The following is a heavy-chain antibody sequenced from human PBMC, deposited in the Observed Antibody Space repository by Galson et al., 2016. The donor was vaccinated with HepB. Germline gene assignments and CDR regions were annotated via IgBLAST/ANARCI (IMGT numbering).Heavy chain of an antibody. CDR3: VREYF. CDR1: GLTVSSNH. V-gene: IGHV3-53*01. D-gene: IGHD2/OR15-2a*01. Sequence: SLRLSCAASGLTVSSNHMSWVRQLPGKGLEWVSVFYAAGKIFYADSVKGRFTISGDNTNNLVYLQMNDLRVDDTALYYCVREYFWGQGTPVTVSS. J-gene: IGHJ1*01. CDR2: FYAAGKI.